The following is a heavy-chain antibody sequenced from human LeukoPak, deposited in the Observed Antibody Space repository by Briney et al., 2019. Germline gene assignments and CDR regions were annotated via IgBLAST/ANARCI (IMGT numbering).Heavy chain of an antibody. V-gene: IGHV3-23*01. D-gene: IGHD1-26*01. CDR2: TTGSGGNT. CDR1: GFTFSSYA. Sequence: AGSLRLSCTASGFTFSSYAMSWVRQAPGKGLEWVSTTTGSGGNTFYAHSVKGRFTISRDNSKKTLYLQMNSLRAEDTAVYYCAKGRGATRGAFDIWGQGTRVTVSS. CDR3: AKGRGATRGAFDI. J-gene: IGHJ3*02.